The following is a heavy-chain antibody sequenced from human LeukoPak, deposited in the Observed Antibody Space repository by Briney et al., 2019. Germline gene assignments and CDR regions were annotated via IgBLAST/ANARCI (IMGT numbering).Heavy chain of an antibody. CDR1: GFTFSSYW. Sequence: PGGSLRLSCAASGFTFSSYWMHWVRQAPGKGLVWVSRINSDGSSTSYADSVKGRFTISRDNAKNSLYLQMNNLRADDTAVYYCASRHCSGGSCYWAFDYWGQGTRVTVSS. V-gene: IGHV3-74*01. CDR2: INSDGSST. CDR3: ASRHCSGGSCYWAFDY. D-gene: IGHD2-15*01. J-gene: IGHJ4*02.